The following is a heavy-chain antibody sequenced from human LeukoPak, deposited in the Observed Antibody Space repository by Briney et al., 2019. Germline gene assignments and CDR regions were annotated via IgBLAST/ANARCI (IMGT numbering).Heavy chain of an antibody. CDR2: ISDIGSI. V-gene: IGHV4-59*08. CDR3: AGHHPRNTVDF. J-gene: IGHJ4*02. Sequence: SETPSLTCTVSGGSISSYYWSWIRQPPGKGLEWIAYISDIGSINYNPSLKSRVTISLDTSKNQFSLKLSSVTAADTTVYYCAGHHPRNTVDFWGQGTLVTVSS. D-gene: IGHD2-8*02. CDR1: GGSISSYY.